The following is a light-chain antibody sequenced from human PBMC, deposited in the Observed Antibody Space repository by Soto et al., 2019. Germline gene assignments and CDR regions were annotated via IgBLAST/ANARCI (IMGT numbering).Light chain of an antibody. CDR1: SIDVGGYNY. J-gene: IGLJ1*01. CDR3: SSYTRSSTLV. V-gene: IGLV2-14*01. Sequence: QASLTQPASVSGSPGQSSTISCTGTSIDVGGYNYVSWYQPHPGKAPKLMIYDVSNRPSGVSNRFSGSKSGNTASLTISGLQAEDEADYYCSSYTRSSTLVFGTGTKLTVL. CDR2: DVS.